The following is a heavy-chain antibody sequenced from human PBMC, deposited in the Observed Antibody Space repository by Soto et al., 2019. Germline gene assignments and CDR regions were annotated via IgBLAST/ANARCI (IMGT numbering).Heavy chain of an antibody. J-gene: IGHJ4*02. CDR1: GFTFSSYS. CDR2: ISSSSSYI. CDR3: ARGFGGYAVDY. Sequence: GGSLRLSCAASGFTFSSYSMNWVRQAPGKGLEWVSSISSSSSYIHYADSVKGRFTISRDNARNSLYLHMTTLTAADTAVYYCARGFGGYAVDYWGQGTLVTVSS. V-gene: IGHV3-21*04. D-gene: IGHD5-12*01.